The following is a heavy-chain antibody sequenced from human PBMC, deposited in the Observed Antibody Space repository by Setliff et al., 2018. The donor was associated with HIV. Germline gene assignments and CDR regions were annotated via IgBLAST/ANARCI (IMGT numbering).Heavy chain of an antibody. J-gene: IGHJ4*02. D-gene: IGHD3-22*01. CDR2: INVDSGNT. CDR1: GFTFTNYA. V-gene: IGHV1-3*03. CDR3: ARERDSNGYQFDY. Sequence: ASVKVSCKASGFTFTNYAIHWVRQAPGQRLEWMGWINVDSGNTKYLQDLQGRVTITKDRSASTAYMEVSNLRSEDMAVYYCARERDSNGYQFDYWGQGSLVTVSS.